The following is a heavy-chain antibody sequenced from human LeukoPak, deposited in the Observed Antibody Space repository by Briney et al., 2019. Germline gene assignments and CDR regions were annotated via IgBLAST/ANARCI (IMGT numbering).Heavy chain of an antibody. V-gene: IGHV1-2*02. CDR1: GYTFTGYY. CDR3: ARVHSSGRSSAFDI. CDR2: INPNSGGT. D-gene: IGHD6-19*01. Sequence: ASVKVSCKASGYTFTGYYMHWVRQAPGQGLEWMGWINPNSGGTNYAQKFQGRVTMTRDTSTSTAYMELRSLRSDDTAVYYCARVHSSGRSSAFDIWGQGTMVTVSS. J-gene: IGHJ3*02.